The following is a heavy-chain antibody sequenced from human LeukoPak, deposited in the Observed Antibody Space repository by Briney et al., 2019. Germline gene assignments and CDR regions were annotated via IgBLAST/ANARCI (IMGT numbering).Heavy chain of an antibody. CDR2: ISPNSGGT. D-gene: IGHD1-26*01. CDR3: ARVSSGSYSPFDY. Sequence: VAPVKVSCKASGYTFTSYDINWVRQAPGQGLEWMGWISPNSGGTNYAQKFQGRVTMTRDTSISTAYMELSRLRSDDTAVYYCARVSSGSYSPFDYWGQGTLVTVSS. V-gene: IGHV1-2*02. J-gene: IGHJ4*02. CDR1: GYTFTSYD.